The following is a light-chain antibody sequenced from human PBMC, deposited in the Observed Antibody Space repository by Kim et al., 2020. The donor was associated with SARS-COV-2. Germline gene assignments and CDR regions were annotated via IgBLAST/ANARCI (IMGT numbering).Light chain of an antibody. CDR3: QSYDTTTGV. J-gene: IGLJ3*02. CDR1: SGGIGSSY. Sequence: GKTVTTSCTRGSGGIGSSYVQWFQQRPGSAPTIVIYEDIHRPSGVPDRFSGSIDRSSNSASLTISGLKTEDEADYYCQSYDTTTGVFGGGTKVTVL. V-gene: IGLV6-57*03. CDR2: EDI.